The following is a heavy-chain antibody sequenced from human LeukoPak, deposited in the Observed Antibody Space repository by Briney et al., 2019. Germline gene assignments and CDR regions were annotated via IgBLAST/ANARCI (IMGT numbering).Heavy chain of an antibody. Sequence: SETLSLTCTVSGGSISSYYWSWIRQPPGKGLEWIGYIYYSGSTNYNPSLKSRVTISVDTSKNQFSLKLSSVTAADTAVYYCARGPGTTGTSYDYWGQGTLVTVSS. V-gene: IGHV4-59*12. D-gene: IGHD1-1*01. CDR1: GGSISSYY. CDR2: IYYSGST. J-gene: IGHJ4*02. CDR3: ARGPGTTGTSYDY.